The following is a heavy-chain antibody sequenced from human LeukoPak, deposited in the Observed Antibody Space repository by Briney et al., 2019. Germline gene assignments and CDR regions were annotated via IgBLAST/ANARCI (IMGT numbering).Heavy chain of an antibody. J-gene: IGHJ4*02. CDR1: GFTLSSYD. CDR2: ISGRGGST. Sequence: PGGSLRLSCAASGFTLSSYDMNWVRQAPGRGLEWVSGISGRGGSTNYADSVKGRFTISRDNSQNTLYLQMNSLRAEDTAVYYCARDRATYSGYDSGLGYWGQGTLVTVSS. D-gene: IGHD5-12*01. CDR3: ARDRATYSGYDSGLGY. V-gene: IGHV3-23*01.